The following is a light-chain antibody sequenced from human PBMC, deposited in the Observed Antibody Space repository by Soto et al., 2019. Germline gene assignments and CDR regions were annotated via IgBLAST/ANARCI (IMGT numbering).Light chain of an antibody. CDR2: GAS. CDR3: QQYKNWPYT. J-gene: IGKJ2*01. Sequence: EIVMTQSPATLSVSPGERATLSCRASQRVSSNLAWYQQKPGQAPRLLIYGASTRATGIPTRFSGSGSGTECTLTINSLQSEDFAVYYCQQYKNWPYTFGQGTKREIK. CDR1: QRVSSN. V-gene: IGKV3-15*01.